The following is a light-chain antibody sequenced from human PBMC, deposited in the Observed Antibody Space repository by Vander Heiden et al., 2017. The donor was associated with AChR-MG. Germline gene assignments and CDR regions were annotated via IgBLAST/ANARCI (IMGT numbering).Light chain of an antibody. CDR2: GNT. CDR1: SSNIGAGYD. Sequence: QSVLTQPPSMSGAPGQRVTISCTGSSSNIGAGYDVHWYQQLPGTAPKLLIYGNTHRPSSVPDRFSGSKSGTSASLAITGLQAEDEADYYCQSYDTSLSGGVFGTGTKVTVL. J-gene: IGLJ1*01. V-gene: IGLV1-40*01. CDR3: QSYDTSLSGGV.